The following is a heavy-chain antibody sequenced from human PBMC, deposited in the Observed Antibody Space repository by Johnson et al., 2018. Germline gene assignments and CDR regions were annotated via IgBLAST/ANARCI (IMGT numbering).Heavy chain of an antibody. V-gene: IGHV3-9*01. CDR3: AKDEAGVLDAFDI. CDR2: ISWNSGSI. D-gene: IGHD2-8*02. CDR1: GFTFDDYA. J-gene: IGHJ3*02. Sequence: VQLVESGGGLVQPGRSLRLSCAASGFTFDDYAMHWVRQAPGKGLEWVSGISWNSGSIGYADSVKGRFPISRDNAKNSLYLQMNSLRAEDTALYYCAKDEAGVLDAFDIWGQGTMVTVSS.